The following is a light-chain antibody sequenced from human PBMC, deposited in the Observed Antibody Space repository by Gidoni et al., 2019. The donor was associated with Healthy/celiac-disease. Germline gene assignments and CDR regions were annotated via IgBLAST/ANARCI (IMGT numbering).Light chain of an antibody. CDR2: DAS. CDR3: QQRSNWPYT. J-gene: IGKJ2*01. Sequence: EIALTQSPATLSLSPGERVTLSCRASHTVTTYLAWYQQKPGQAPRLLIYDASNRATGIPARFSGSGSETDFTLTISSLETEDFALYYCQQRSNWPYTFGQGSRVAIK. CDR1: HTVTTY. V-gene: IGKV3-11*01.